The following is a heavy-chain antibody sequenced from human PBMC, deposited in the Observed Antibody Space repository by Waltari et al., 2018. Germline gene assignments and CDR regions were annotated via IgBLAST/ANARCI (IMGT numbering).Heavy chain of an antibody. V-gene: IGHV3-7*01. CDR3: ARDNTFYADDL. CDR1: GFLLRNHW. J-gene: IGHJ5*02. CDR2: IHPEGVVA. Sequence: QLVQSGGALVQPGGSRRISCVASGFLLRNHWMLWVRQAPGKGLQWVAKIHPEGVVANYVDSVKGRFTVSRDNAKNSLYLQMTSLTTDDTAVYFCARDNTFYADDLWGQGAQVTVSS. D-gene: IGHD3-16*01.